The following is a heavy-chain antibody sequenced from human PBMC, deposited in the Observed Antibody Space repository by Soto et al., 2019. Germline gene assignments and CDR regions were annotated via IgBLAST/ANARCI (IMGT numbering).Heavy chain of an antibody. V-gene: IGHV4-59*01. CDR2: IYYSGST. J-gene: IGHJ4*02. Sequence: QVQLQESGPGLVKPSETLSLTCTVSGGSISSYYWSWIRQPPGKGLEWIGYIYYSGSTNYNPALKSRVTISVDTAKKQFSLKLSSVTAADTAVYYCARASIAVAGPFDYWGQGTLVTVSS. CDR1: GGSISSYY. CDR3: ARASIAVAGPFDY. D-gene: IGHD6-19*01.